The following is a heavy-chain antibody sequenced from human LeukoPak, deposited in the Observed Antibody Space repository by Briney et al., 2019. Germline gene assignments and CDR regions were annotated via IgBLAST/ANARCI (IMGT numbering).Heavy chain of an antibody. CDR1: GFTFSRYW. CDR3: ARAGDQWFGDSKFEY. D-gene: IGHD3-10*01. V-gene: IGHV3-7*03. Sequence: QPGGSLRLSCAASGFTFSRYWMSWVRQAPRKGLEWVAYINQDESEKYYVDFVKGRFTISRDNAKDSLYLQMNSLRAEDTAVYYCARAGDQWFGDSKFEYWGQGILVTVSS. CDR2: INQDESEK. J-gene: IGHJ4*02.